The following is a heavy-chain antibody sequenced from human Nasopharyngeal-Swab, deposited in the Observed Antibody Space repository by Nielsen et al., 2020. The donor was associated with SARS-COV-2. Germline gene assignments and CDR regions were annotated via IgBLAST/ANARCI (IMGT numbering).Heavy chain of an antibody. V-gene: IGHV5-51*01. CDR2: IYPGDSET. CDR3: ARRNQMAARPFDS. CDR1: GYSFSSYW. J-gene: IGHJ4*02. Sequence: GESLKISCKGSGYSFSSYWIGWVRQMPGKGLEWMGTIYPGDSETSYSPSFQGQVTISADKSINTAYLQWRSLKASDTAMYYCARRNQMAARPFDSWGQGTLVTVSS. D-gene: IGHD6-6*01.